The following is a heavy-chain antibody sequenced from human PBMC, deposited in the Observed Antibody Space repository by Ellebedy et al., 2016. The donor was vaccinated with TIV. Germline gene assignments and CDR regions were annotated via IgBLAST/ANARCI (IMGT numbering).Heavy chain of an antibody. Sequence: PGGSLRLSCAASGFILSSHNMNWVRQAPGKGLEWVSSLSSSGSYIYYADSAKGRFTISRDNSKNTLYLQMNSLRAEDTAVYYCARDRETWFGDPTGLDYWGQGTLVTVSS. CDR3: ARDRETWFGDPTGLDY. D-gene: IGHD3-10*01. CDR2: LSSSGSYI. J-gene: IGHJ4*02. CDR1: GFILSSHN. V-gene: IGHV3-21*01.